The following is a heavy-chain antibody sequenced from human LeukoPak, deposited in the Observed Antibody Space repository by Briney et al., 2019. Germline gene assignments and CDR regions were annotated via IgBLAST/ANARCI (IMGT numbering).Heavy chain of an antibody. D-gene: IGHD2-21*02. CDR3: AKDYCGGDCYSGWYFDL. CDR1: GLTFDDYA. CDR2: ISYNSDTI. V-gene: IGHV3-9*01. Sequence: GRSLRLSCAASGLTFDDYAMHWVRQAPGKGLEWVSGISYNSDTIAYADSVKGRFTISRDNAKNSLYLQMNNLRAEDTALYYCAKDYCGGDCYSGWYFDLWGRGTLVTVSS. J-gene: IGHJ2*01.